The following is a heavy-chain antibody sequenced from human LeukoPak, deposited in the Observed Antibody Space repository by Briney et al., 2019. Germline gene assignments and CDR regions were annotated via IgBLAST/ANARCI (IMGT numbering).Heavy chain of an antibody. J-gene: IGHJ4*02. Sequence: WIRQPPGKGLEWVGRIESKTDGGTTDYAAPVKGRFTISRDDSTNTLYLQMDSLKSKDTAVYYCTTYGSGRKFDYWGQGILVTVSS. CDR2: IESKTDGGTT. CDR3: TTYGSGRKFDY. V-gene: IGHV3-15*04. D-gene: IGHD3-10*01.